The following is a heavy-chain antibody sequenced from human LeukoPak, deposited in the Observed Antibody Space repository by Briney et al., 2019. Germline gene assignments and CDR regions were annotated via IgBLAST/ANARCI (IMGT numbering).Heavy chain of an antibody. CDR3: ARDGGSSYEIDY. Sequence: GGSLRLSCAPSGFTFSSYSFNWVRQAPGKGLEWVSYISKNLATVYYADSVKDRFTISRDNAKNSLYLQMNSLRPEDTAVYYCARDGGSSYEIDYWGQGTVVTVSS. V-gene: IGHV3-48*01. CDR1: GFTFSSYS. CDR2: ISKNLATV. J-gene: IGHJ4*02. D-gene: IGHD5-18*01.